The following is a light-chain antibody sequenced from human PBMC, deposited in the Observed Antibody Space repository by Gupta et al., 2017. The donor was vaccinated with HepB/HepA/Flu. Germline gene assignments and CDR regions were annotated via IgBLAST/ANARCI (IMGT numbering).Light chain of an antibody. J-gene: IGKJ5*01. CDR1: QSRLHRSGNYY. Sequence: DTVMSQHRVSLPVTPVEPPSISCRSNQSRLHRSGNYYLDWYLQKPGQSPHLLMYMGSSLACGVPDRFSGSGSGTDFTLEISRVEAEDVGVYYCMQGVQSLLIIGQGTLMEIK. CDR2: MGS. V-gene: IGKV2-28*01. CDR3: MQGVQSLLI.